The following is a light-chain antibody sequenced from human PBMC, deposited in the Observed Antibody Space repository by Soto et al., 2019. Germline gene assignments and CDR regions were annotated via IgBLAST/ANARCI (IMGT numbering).Light chain of an antibody. J-gene: IGKJ1*01. CDR1: QSISSW. CDR3: LQHNSYPRT. Sequence: IPLTHSPSTMTASVGDRVTLTCRTSQSISSWLAWYQQKPGKAPGRLIYGASRWQSGVPSRFSGSGSGTEFTLTISGLQPEDFATYWCLQHNSYPRTFGQGTKVDIK. V-gene: IGKV1-5*01. CDR2: GAS.